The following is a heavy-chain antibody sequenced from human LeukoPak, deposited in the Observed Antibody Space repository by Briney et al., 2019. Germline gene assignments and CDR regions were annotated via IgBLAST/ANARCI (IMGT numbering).Heavy chain of an antibody. V-gene: IGHV3-23*01. CDR1: GLTFSSYG. J-gene: IGHJ4*02. CDR3: AREVGPCDY. CDR2: IIGSGGST. D-gene: IGHD1-26*01. Sequence: GSLRLSCAASGLTFSSYGMTWVRPAPGKGLEWVSAIIGSGGSTYYADSVKGRFTVSKDNSKNTLYLQMNSLRADDTAVYYCAREVGPCDYWGQGTLVTVSS.